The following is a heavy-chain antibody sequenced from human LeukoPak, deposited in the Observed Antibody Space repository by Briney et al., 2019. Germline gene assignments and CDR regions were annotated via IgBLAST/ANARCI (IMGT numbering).Heavy chain of an antibody. J-gene: IGHJ4*02. Sequence: SETLSLTCTVSGGSISSYYWSWIRQPAGKGLEWIGRIYTSGSTNYNPSLKSRVTMSVDTSKNQFSLKLSSVTAADTAVYYCATTLPGNYGSGSSTFDYWGQGTLVTVSS. CDR2: IYTSGST. CDR3: ATTLPGNYGSGSSTFDY. V-gene: IGHV4-4*07. D-gene: IGHD3-10*01. CDR1: GGSISSYY.